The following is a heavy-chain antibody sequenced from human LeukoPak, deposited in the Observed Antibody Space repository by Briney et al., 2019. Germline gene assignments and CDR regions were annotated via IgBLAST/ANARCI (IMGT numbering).Heavy chain of an antibody. J-gene: IGHJ5*02. CDR1: GFTFSSYA. CDR3: AKDRCYDIRGWLDP. Sequence: GGSLRLSCAASGFTFSSYAMSWVRQAPGKGLEWVSFIRYDGSDKYYGDSVKGRFTVSRDNSKNTLYLQMNSLTAEDTAVYYCAKDRCYDIRGWLDPWGQGTLVTVSS. D-gene: IGHD3-16*01. V-gene: IGHV3-30*02. CDR2: IRYDGSDK.